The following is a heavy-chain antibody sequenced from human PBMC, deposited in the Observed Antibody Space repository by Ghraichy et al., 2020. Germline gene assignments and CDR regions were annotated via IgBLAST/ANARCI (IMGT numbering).Heavy chain of an antibody. CDR2: ISSSSSTI. V-gene: IGHV3-48*02. D-gene: IGHD3-3*01. CDR3: ARRRVGLLDLDAFDI. J-gene: IGHJ3*02. CDR1: GFTFSSYS. Sequence: GGSLRLSCAASGFTFSSYSMNWVRQAPGKGLEWVSYISSSSSTIYYADSVKGRFTISRDNAKNSLYLQMNSLRDEDTAVYYCARRRVGLLDLDAFDIWGQGTMVTVSS.